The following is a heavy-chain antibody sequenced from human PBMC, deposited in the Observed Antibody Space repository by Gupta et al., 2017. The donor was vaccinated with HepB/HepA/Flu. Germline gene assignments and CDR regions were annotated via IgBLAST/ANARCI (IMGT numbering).Heavy chain of an antibody. Sequence: QVQLVQSGAEVKKPGASVKVSCKASGYTFTSSYMHWVRQAPGQGLEWMGIINPSGGSTSYAQKFQGRVTMTRDTSTSTVYMELSSLRSEDTAVYYCARDPRGYDYVSGGFDPWGQGTLVTVSS. CDR3: ARDPRGYDYVSGGFDP. D-gene: IGHD3-16*01. J-gene: IGHJ5*02. V-gene: IGHV1-46*01. CDR2: INPSGGST. CDR1: GYTFTSSY.